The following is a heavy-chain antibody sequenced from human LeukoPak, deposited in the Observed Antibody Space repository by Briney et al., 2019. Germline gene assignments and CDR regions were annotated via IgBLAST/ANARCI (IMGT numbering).Heavy chain of an antibody. Sequence: GGSLRLSCAASGFTVSSNYMNWVRQAPGKGLEWVSIIYSGGSTYYADSVKGRFTISRDNSMNTLYLQMNSLRAEDTAVYYCAKDRYQLLHFDYWGQGTLVTVSS. CDR1: GFTVSSNY. J-gene: IGHJ4*02. CDR2: IYSGGST. D-gene: IGHD2-2*01. V-gene: IGHV3-53*01. CDR3: AKDRYQLLHFDY.